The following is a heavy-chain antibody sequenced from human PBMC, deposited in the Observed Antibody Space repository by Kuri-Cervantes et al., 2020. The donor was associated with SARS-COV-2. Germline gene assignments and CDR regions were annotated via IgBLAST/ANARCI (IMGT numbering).Heavy chain of an antibody. CDR1: GGTFSSYA. CDR2: IIPIFGIA. J-gene: IGHJ4*02. D-gene: IGHD5-18*01. CDR3: ARVRIRGYSYGFDY. Sequence: SVKVSCKASGGTFSSYAISWVRQAPGQGREWMGGIIPIFGIANYAQKFQGRVTITADKSTSTAYMELSSLRSDDTAVYYCARVRIRGYSYGFDYWGQGTLVTVSS. V-gene: IGHV1-69*10.